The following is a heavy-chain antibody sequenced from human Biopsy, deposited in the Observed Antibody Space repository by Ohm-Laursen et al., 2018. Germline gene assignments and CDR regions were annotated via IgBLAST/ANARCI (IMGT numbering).Heavy chain of an antibody. J-gene: IGHJ4*02. CDR3: ARWETTLGRSLDS. Sequence: VASVKVSCKASGYTFTSHDINWVRQATGQGLEWMGWMSPNTGNTVYAQRFQDRVTMTSDTSTGTAYMELTSLTSDDTAVYFCARWETTLGRSLDSWGQTTLVAVSS. V-gene: IGHV1-8*01. D-gene: IGHD1-26*01. CDR1: GYTFTSHD. CDR2: MSPNTGNT.